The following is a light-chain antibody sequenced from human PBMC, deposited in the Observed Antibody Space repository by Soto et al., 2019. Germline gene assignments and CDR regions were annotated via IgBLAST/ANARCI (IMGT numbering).Light chain of an antibody. CDR1: SSDVGGYNY. J-gene: IGLJ1*01. CDR2: EVS. CDR3: CSYRSRSTPCV. V-gene: IGLV2-14*01. Sequence: QSDLTQPASVSGSPGQSITISCTGTSSDVGGYNYVSWYQQHPGKAPKLVIYEVSNRPSGFSDRFSASKSGNTASLTIYGLQPEEEADYYCCSYRSRSTPCVLGTGTKLTVL.